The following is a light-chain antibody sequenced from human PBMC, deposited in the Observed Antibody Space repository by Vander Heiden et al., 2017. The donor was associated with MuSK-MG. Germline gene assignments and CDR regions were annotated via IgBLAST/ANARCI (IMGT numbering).Light chain of an antibody. J-gene: IGKJ4*01. CDR2: AAS. CDR3: QQSYSTPPT. CDR1: QSISSY. V-gene: IGKV1-39*01. Sequence: DIQLTHSPSSLSASLGDRVTITCRASQSISSYLHWYQQKPGKAPKLLIYAASSLQSGVPSRFSGSGSGTDFTLTISSLQPEDFATYYCQQSYSTPPTFGGGTKVEIK.